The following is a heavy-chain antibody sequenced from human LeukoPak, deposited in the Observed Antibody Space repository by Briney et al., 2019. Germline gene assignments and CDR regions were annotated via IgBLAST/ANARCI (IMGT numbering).Heavy chain of an antibody. CDR3: ARGGYNYGAYYFDY. V-gene: IGHV3-30-3*01. D-gene: IGHD4/OR15-4a*01. J-gene: IGHJ4*02. CDR2: ISYDGSNK. Sequence: GGSLRLSCAASGFTFSSYAMHWVRQAPGKGLEWVAVISYDGSNKYYADSVKGRFTISRDNSKNTLYLQMNSLRAEDTAIYYCARGGYNYGAYYFDYWGQGTLVTVSS. CDR1: GFTFSSYA.